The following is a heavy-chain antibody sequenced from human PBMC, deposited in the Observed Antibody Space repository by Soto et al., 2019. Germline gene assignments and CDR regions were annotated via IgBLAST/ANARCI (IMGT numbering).Heavy chain of an antibody. CDR3: ARARGHRYDILTGSYYYYYMDV. CDR2: ISSSSSYI. Sequence: GGSLRLSCAASGFTFSSYSMNWVRQAPGKGLEWVSSISSSSSYIYYADSVKGRFTISRDNAKNSLYLQMNSLRAEDTAVYYCARARGHRYDILTGSYYYYYMDVWGKGTTVTVSS. CDR1: GFTFSSYS. D-gene: IGHD3-9*01. J-gene: IGHJ6*03. V-gene: IGHV3-21*01.